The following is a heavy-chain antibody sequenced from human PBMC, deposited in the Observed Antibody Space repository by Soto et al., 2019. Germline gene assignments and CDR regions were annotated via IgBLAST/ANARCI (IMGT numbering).Heavy chain of an antibody. CDR3: ARQGMITRPEKGMDV. J-gene: IGHJ6*02. D-gene: IGHD3-16*01. CDR2: IDPSDSYT. Sequence: GESLKISCKGSGYRFTSYWISWVRQMPGKGLEWMGRIDPSDSYTNYSPSFQGHVTISADKSISTAYLQWSSLKASDTAMYYCARQGMITRPEKGMDVWGQGTTVTVSS. V-gene: IGHV5-10-1*01. CDR1: GYRFTSYW.